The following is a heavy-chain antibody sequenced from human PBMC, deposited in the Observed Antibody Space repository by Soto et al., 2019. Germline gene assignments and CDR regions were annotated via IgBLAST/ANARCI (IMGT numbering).Heavy chain of an antibody. D-gene: IGHD1-1*01. CDR1: GFTFTTYG. J-gene: IGHJ4*02. Sequence: QVQLVDSGGGVIQPGGSLRLSCAAAGFTFTTYGMHWVRQAPGKGLEWVAVISADGSKKYYTESVKGRFTISRDNSKKTLYLQMNSLRAEDTAIYYCAKDGVGGAGQLWLVRFPDYWGQGTQVTVSS. CDR3: AKDGVGGAGQLWLVRFPDY. CDR2: ISADGSKK. V-gene: IGHV3-30*18.